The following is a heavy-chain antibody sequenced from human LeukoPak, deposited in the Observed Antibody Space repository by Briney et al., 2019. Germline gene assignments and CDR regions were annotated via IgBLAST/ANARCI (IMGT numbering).Heavy chain of an antibody. D-gene: IGHD2-15*01. Sequence: ASVKVSCKASGYTFSSYDINWVRQATGQGLEWMGWMNPNSGNTGYAQKFQGRVTITRNTSISTAYMELSSLRSEDTAVYYCARVLGYCSGGSCYSRNWFDPWGQGTLVTVSS. CDR1: GYTFSSYD. J-gene: IGHJ5*02. CDR3: ARVLGYCSGGSCYSRNWFDP. V-gene: IGHV1-8*01. CDR2: MNPNSGNT.